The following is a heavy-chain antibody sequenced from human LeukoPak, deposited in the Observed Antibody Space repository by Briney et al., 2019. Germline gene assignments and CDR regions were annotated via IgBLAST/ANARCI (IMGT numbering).Heavy chain of an antibody. CDR3: AKNILTVTSSNAFNI. Sequence: GDPLRLSCEASGFTFISYAMSWVRQAPGKGLEWVSAISGRGDNTYYADSVKGRFTISRDNSKNTLYLQMNSLRAEDTALYYCAKNILTVTSSNAFNIWGQGTMVTVSS. V-gene: IGHV3-23*01. J-gene: IGHJ3*02. CDR1: GFTFISYA. D-gene: IGHD4-11*01. CDR2: ISGRGDNT.